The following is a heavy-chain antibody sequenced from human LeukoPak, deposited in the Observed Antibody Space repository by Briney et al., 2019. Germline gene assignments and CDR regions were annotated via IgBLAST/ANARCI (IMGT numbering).Heavy chain of an antibody. CDR3: ASARKYYDFWSGYGSWFDP. Sequence: SETLSLTCAAYGGSFSGYYWSWIRQPPGKGLEWIGEINHSGSTNYNPSLKSRVTISVDTSKNQFSLKLSSVTAADTAVYYCASARKYYDFWSGYGSWFDPWGQGTLVTVSS. CDR1: GGSFSGYY. V-gene: IGHV4-34*01. CDR2: INHSGST. D-gene: IGHD3-3*01. J-gene: IGHJ5*02.